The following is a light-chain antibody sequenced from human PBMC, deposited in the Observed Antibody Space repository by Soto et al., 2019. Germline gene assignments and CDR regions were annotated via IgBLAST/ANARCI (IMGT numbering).Light chain of an antibody. CDR3: QQSYSTPWT. CDR1: QSISSY. CDR2: AAS. J-gene: IGKJ1*01. V-gene: IGKV1-39*01. Sequence: DIQMTQSPSTLSASVGDRVTITCRASQSISSYLNWYQQKPGKAPNLLIYAASSVQSRVPSRFSGSGSGTDFTLTISSLQPEDFATYYCQQSYSTPWTFGQGTKVDI.